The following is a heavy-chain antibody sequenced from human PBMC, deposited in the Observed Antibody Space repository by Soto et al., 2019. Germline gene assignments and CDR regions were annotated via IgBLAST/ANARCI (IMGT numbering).Heavy chain of an antibody. V-gene: IGHV4-4*02. Sequence: SETLSLTCAVSSGSISSSNWWSWVRQPPGKGLEWIGEIYHSGSTNYNPSLKSRVTISVDKSKSQFSLKLSSVTAADTAVYYWARAEDIVVVPAAPVRTFDIWGQGTMVTVSS. CDR2: IYHSGST. CDR1: SGSISSSNW. J-gene: IGHJ3*02. D-gene: IGHD2-2*01. CDR3: ARAEDIVVVPAAPVRTFDI.